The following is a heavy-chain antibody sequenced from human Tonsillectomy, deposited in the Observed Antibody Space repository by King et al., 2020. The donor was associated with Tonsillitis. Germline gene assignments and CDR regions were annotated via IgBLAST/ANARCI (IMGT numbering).Heavy chain of an antibody. Sequence: VQLVESGGGLVKPGGSLRLSCAASGFTFSNAWMSWVRQAPGKGLEWVGRIKSKTDGGTTDYAAPVKGRFTISRDDSKNTLYLQMNSLKTEDTAVYYSTTDPPPLFVTMVRGVRGRYFDLWGRGTLVTVSS. CDR1: GFTFSNAW. V-gene: IGHV3-15*01. J-gene: IGHJ2*01. CDR3: TTDPPPLFVTMVRGVRGRYFDL. D-gene: IGHD3-10*01. CDR2: IKSKTDGGTT.